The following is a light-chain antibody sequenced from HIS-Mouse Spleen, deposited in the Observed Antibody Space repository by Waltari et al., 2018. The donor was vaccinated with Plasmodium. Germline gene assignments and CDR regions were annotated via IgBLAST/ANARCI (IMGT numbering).Light chain of an antibody. Sequence: QSALTQPASVSGSPGQSITLSCTGTSSDVGRYNLVSWYQQHQGKAPKLMIYEGSKRPSGVSNRFSGSKSGNTASLTISGLQAEDEADYYCCSYAGSSTNWVFGGGTKLTVL. V-gene: IGLV2-23*01. CDR2: EGS. CDR3: CSYAGSSTNWV. J-gene: IGLJ3*02. CDR1: SSDVGRYNL.